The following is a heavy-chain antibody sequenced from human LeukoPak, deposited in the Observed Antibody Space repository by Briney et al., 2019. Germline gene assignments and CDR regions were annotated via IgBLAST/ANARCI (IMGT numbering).Heavy chain of an antibody. D-gene: IGHD1-26*01. CDR3: ARDLWELPDTIGY. Sequence: ASVKVSCKASGYTFTSYGISAVRQAPGQGLEWMGWSSAYNGNTNNSQKLQGRVTMATDTSTRTAYMELTSLRADDTAVCYCARDLWELPDTIGYWGQGTLVTVSS. V-gene: IGHV1-18*01. J-gene: IGHJ4*02. CDR2: SSAYNGNT. CDR1: GYTFTSYG.